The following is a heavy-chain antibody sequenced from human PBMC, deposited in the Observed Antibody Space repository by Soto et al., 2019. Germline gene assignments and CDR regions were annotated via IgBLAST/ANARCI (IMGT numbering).Heavy chain of an antibody. V-gene: IGHV3-11*01. D-gene: IGHD3-22*01. CDR2: ISSSGSTI. J-gene: IGHJ4*02. Sequence: GGSLRLSCAASGLTFSDYYMSWIRQAPGKGLEWVSYISSSGSTIYYADSVKGRFTISRDNAKNSLYLQMNSLRAEDTAVYYCARSLVQSSGYYGIDYWGQGTLVTVSS. CDR3: ARSLVQSSGYYGIDY. CDR1: GLTFSDYY.